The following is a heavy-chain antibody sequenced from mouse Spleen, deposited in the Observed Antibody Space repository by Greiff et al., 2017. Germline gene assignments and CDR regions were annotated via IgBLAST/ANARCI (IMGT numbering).Heavy chain of an antibody. CDR1: GFTFSDYG. V-gene: IGHV5-17*01. CDR3: ARMHWYFDV. J-gene: IGHJ1*01. CDR2: ISSGSSTI. Sequence: EVQGVESGGGLVKPGGSLKLSCAASGFTFSDYGMHWVRQAPEKGLEWVAYISSGSSTIYYADTVKGRFTISRDNAKNTLFLQMTSLRSEDTAMYYCARMHWYFDVWGAGTTVTVSS.